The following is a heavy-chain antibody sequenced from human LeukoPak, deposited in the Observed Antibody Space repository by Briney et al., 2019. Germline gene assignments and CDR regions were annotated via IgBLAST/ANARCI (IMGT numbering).Heavy chain of an antibody. CDR3: ARKNYCSGGSCYSRGWFDP. D-gene: IGHD2-15*01. CDR2: MNPNSGNT. Sequence: ASVKVSCKASGYTFTSYDINWVRQATGQGLEWMGWMNPNSGNTGYAQKFQGRVTMTRDTSISTAYTELSSLRSEDTAMYYCARKNYCSGGSCYSRGWFDPWGQGTLVTVSS. V-gene: IGHV1-8*02. J-gene: IGHJ5*02. CDR1: GYTFTSYD.